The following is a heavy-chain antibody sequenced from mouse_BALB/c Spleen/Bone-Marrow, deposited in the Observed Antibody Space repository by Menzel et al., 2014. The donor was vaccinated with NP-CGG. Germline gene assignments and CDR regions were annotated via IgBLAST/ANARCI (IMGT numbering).Heavy chain of an antibody. J-gene: IGHJ2*01. Sequence: DVQLVESGGGLVQPGGSLKLSCAASGFTFSSYGMSWVRQTPDKRLELVATINSDGGRTYYPDSVKGRFTISRDNAKNTLYLKMRSLKSEDTAMYYCARDSNDYWGQGTTLTVSS. CDR1: GFTFSSYG. CDR2: INSDGGRT. V-gene: IGHV5-6-3*01. CDR3: ARDSNDY.